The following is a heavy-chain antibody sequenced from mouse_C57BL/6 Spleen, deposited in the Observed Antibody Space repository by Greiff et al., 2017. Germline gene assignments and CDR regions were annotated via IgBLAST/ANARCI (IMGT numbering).Heavy chain of an antibody. CDR1: GFTFSSSA. J-gene: IGHJ2*01. Sequence: ELKLVESGGDLVKPGGSLKLSSAASGFTFSSSAMSWFRQTPDKRLAWVATISSGGSYTYYPDSVKGRFTISSDNAKNTLYLQMSSLNSEDTAMYYCARDGLSYFDYWGQGTTLTGSS. CDR2: ISSGGSYT. D-gene: IGHD2-2*01. CDR3: ARDGLSYFDY. V-gene: IGHV5-6*01.